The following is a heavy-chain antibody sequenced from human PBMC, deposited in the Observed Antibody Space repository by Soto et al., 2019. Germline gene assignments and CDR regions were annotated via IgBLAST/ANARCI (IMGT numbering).Heavy chain of an antibody. J-gene: IGHJ4*02. Sequence: QVQLVESGGGVVQPGRSLRLSCAASGFTFSSYGMHWVRQAPGKGLEWVAVISYDGSNKYYADSVKGRFTISRDNSKNTLYLQMNSLRAEDTAVYYCAKDTTTVTYFDYWGQGTLVTVSS. CDR1: GFTFSSYG. CDR3: AKDTTTVTYFDY. D-gene: IGHD4-17*01. V-gene: IGHV3-30*18. CDR2: ISYDGSNK.